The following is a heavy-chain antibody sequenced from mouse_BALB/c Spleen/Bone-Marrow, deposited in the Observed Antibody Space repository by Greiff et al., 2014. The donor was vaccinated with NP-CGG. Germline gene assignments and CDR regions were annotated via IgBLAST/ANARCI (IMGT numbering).Heavy chain of an antibody. J-gene: IGHJ4*01. Sequence: DVKLVESGGDLVKPGGSLKLSCAASGFTFSRYGMPWVRQTPDKRLEWVANISSGGSYTYYPDSVKGRFTISRDNAKNTLYLHMSSLKSEDTAMYYCARQYGNLGVMDYWGQGTSVTVSS. CDR3: ARQYGNLGVMDY. D-gene: IGHD2-1*01. V-gene: IGHV5-6*02. CDR2: ISSGGSYT. CDR1: GFTFSRYG.